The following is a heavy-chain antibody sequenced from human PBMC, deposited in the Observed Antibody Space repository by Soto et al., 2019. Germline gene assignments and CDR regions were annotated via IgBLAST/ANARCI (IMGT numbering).Heavy chain of an antibody. CDR3: VRDSSGYYGRFNCFDP. CDR1: GGTSSSYA. V-gene: IGHV1-69*13. CDR2: IIPIFGTA. J-gene: IGHJ5*02. D-gene: IGHD3-22*01. Sequence: SVKVSCKASGGTSSSYAISWVRQAPGQGLEWMGGIIPIFGTANYAQKFQGRVTITADESTSTAYMELSSLSSEDTAVYYCVRDSSGYYGRFNCFDPWGQGTLVTVSS.